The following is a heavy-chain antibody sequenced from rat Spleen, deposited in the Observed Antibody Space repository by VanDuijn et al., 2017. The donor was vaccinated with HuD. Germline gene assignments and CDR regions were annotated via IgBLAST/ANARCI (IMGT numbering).Heavy chain of an antibody. Sequence: EVQLQESGPGLVKPSQSVSLTCSVTGYSITSSYRWNWIRKFPGNKLEWMGYINSAGSTNYNPSLKSRISIPRDTSKNQFFLQVNSVTTEDTATYYCASLYSSYSLYYFDYWGQGVMVTVSS. J-gene: IGHJ2*01. V-gene: IGHV3-3*01. D-gene: IGHD1-2*01. CDR1: GYSITSSYR. CDR3: ASLYSSYSLYYFDY. CDR2: INSAGST.